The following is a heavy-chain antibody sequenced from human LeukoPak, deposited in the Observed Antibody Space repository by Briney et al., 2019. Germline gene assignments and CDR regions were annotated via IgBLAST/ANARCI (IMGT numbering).Heavy chain of an antibody. CDR3: ARLGYSYGYMMSYFDY. J-gene: IGHJ4*02. CDR2: INPNSGGT. CDR1: GYTFTGYY. D-gene: IGHD5-18*01. V-gene: IGHV1-2*02. Sequence: HWASVKVSCKASGYTFTGYYMHWVRQAPGQGLEWMGWINPNSGGTNYAQEFQGRVTMTRDTSISTAYMELSRLRSDDTAVYYCARLGYSYGYMMSYFDYWGQGTLVTVSS.